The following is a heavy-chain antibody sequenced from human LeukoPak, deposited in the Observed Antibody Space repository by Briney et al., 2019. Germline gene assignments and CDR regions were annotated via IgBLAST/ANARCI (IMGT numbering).Heavy chain of an antibody. CDR1: GFTFSSYA. V-gene: IGHV3-30-3*01. CDR2: ISYDGSNK. J-gene: IGHJ3*02. CDR3: ARDLLNVDTAWGDAFDI. D-gene: IGHD5-18*01. Sequence: GSLRLSCAASGFTFSSYAMHWVRQAPGKGLEWVAVISYDGSNKYYADSVKGRFTISRDNSKNTLYLQMNSLRAEDTAVYYCARDLLNVDTAWGDAFDIWGQGTMVTVSS.